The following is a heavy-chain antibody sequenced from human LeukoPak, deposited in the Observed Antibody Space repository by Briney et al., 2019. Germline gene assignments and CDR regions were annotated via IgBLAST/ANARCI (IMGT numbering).Heavy chain of an antibody. CDR1: GYTFTSYA. Sequence: GASVKVSCKASGYTFTSYAMNWVRRAPGQGLEWMGWISAYNGNANYAHNLQGRVTMTTDTSTSTAYMELRSLTSDDTAVYYCAREAATGVYFDYWGQGTLVTVSS. D-gene: IGHD6-13*01. CDR2: ISAYNGNA. J-gene: IGHJ4*02. V-gene: IGHV1-18*01. CDR3: AREAATGVYFDY.